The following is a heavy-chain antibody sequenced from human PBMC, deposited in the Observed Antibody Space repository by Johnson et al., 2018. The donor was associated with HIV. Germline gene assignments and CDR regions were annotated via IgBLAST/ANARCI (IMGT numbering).Heavy chain of an antibody. J-gene: IGHJ3*02. V-gene: IGHV3-43*01. CDR2: ISWDGGST. Sequence: VQLVESGGVVVQPGGSLRLSCAASGFTFDDYTMHWVRQGPGKGLEWVSLISWDGGSTYYGDSLKGRFTSSRDNSKNSLYLQMNSLRSEDTALYYCAKGGLGHTDAFDIWGQGTMVTVSS. CDR1: GFTFDDYT. CDR3: AKGGLGHTDAFDI. D-gene: IGHD6-19*01.